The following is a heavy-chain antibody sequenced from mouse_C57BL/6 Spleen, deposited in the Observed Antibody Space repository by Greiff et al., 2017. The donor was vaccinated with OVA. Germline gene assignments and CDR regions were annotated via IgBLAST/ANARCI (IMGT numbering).Heavy chain of an antibody. CDR3: ARLGGSSHWYFDV. CDR2: IDPSDSET. Sequence: QVQLQQPGAELVRPGSSVKLSCKASGYTFTSYWMHWVKQRPIQGLEWIGNIDPSDSETHYNQKFKDKATLTVDKSSSTAYMQLSSLTSEDSAVYYGARLGGSSHWYFDVWGTGTTVTVSS. D-gene: IGHD1-1*01. V-gene: IGHV1-52*01. CDR1: GYTFTSYW. J-gene: IGHJ1*03.